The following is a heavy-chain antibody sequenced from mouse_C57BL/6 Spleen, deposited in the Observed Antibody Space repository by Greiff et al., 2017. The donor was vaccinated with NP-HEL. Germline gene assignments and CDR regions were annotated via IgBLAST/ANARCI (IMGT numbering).Heavy chain of an antibody. CDR3: ASLLLSNFDY. D-gene: IGHD2-10*01. V-gene: IGHV5-4*03. Sequence: EVMLVESGGGLVKPGGSLKLSCAASGFTFSSYAMSWVRQTPEKRLEWVATISDGGSYTYYPDNVKGRFTISRDNAKNNLYLQMSHLKSEDTAMYYCASLLLSNFDYWGQGTTLTVSS. J-gene: IGHJ2*01. CDR2: ISDGGSYT. CDR1: GFTFSSYA.